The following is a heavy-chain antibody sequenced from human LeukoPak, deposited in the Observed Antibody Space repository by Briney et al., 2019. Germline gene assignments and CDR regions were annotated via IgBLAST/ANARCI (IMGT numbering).Heavy chain of an antibody. J-gene: IGHJ4*02. Sequence: GGSLRLSCVASGFTLSRYGMSWVRQAPGKGLEWVSVISGNDGSTYYADSVKGRFTISRDNSKNTLYVQMNNLRVDDTAVYYCAQFFIGYCSGGSCDDYFDYWGQGTLITVSS. CDR3: AQFFIGYCSGGSCDDYFDY. V-gene: IGHV3-23*01. CDR2: ISGNDGST. CDR1: GFTLSRYG. D-gene: IGHD2-15*01.